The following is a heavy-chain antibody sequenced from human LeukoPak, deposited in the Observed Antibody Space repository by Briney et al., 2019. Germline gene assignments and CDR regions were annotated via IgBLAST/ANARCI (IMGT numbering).Heavy chain of an antibody. V-gene: IGHV1-18*01. D-gene: IGHD3-10*01. Sequence: ASVKVSCKASGYTFTSYGISWVRQAPGQGLEWMGWISAYNGNTNYAQKLQGRVTMITDTSTSTAYMELRSLRSDDTAVYYCARDSNVLLWFGENFDYWGQGTLVTVSS. CDR3: ARDSNVLLWFGENFDY. CDR1: GYTFTSYG. CDR2: ISAYNGNT. J-gene: IGHJ4*02.